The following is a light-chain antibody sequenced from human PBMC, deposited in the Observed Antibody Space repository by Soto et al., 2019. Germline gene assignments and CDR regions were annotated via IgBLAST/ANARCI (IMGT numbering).Light chain of an antibody. Sequence: DIVLTQSPLYLSVTPGEPASISCRSSQSPMYENGFVYLDWYLQKSEQSSQLLIYLGSNRASGVSDRFSGCVSVTAVTLKNSRVEACDVGVYYCGQSRELPRTFEGRTTMEI. J-gene: IGKJ4*01. CDR1: QSPMYENGFVY. CDR3: GQSRELPRT. V-gene: IGKV2-28*01. CDR2: LGS.